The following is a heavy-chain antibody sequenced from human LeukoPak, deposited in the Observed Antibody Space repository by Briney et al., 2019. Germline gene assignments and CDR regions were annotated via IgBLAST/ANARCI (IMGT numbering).Heavy chain of an antibody. CDR1: GFTFDDYG. CDR2: INWNGGST. J-gene: IGHJ5*02. CDR3: ARDLRGDYGGHWFDP. D-gene: IGHD4-17*01. Sequence: GGSLRLSCAASGFTFDDYGMSWVRQAPGEGLEWVSGINWNGGSTGYADSVKGRFTISRDNAKNSLYLQMNSLRAEDTALYYCARDLRGDYGGHWFDPWGQGTLVTVSS. V-gene: IGHV3-20*04.